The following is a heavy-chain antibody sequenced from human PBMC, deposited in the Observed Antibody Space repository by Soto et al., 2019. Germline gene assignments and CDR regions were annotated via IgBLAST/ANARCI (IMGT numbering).Heavy chain of an antibody. Sequence: QVQLVQSGTEVKKPGSSVKVSCKASGDTFSFYTINWVRQAPGLGLEWVGRINPIVSMSNYAQKFQGRVSMPADNSTSTAYRELRSLRSDDTAMYFCAASYGSGYRAFDYWGQGALVIVSS. J-gene: IGHJ4*02. CDR1: GDTFSFYT. D-gene: IGHD3-10*01. V-gene: IGHV1-69*02. CDR3: AASYGSGYRAFDY. CDR2: INPIVSMS.